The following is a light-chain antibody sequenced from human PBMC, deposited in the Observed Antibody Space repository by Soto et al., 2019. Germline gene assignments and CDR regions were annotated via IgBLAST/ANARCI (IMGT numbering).Light chain of an antibody. J-gene: IGLJ1*01. V-gene: IGLV2-8*01. CDR1: SSDVGVYNY. CDR3: YSYASSKTV. Sequence: SVLTPPPAASGCPEHSVTIPYTGTSSDVGVYNYVSCYQQHPDKAPKLMIYEVTNRPSKDTDRFPGSKSGNTASLTVSGLLAEDEADYYCYSYASSKTVVGTGTKVTV. CDR2: EVT.